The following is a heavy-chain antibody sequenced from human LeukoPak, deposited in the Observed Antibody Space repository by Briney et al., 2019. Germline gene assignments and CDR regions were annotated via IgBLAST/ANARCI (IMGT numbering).Heavy chain of an antibody. CDR2: ITSRSSSI. V-gene: IGHV3-48*02. J-gene: IGHJ4*02. CDR3: ARDNYDSSGYFFDY. Sequence: GGSLRLSCAASGFTFSDYNMNWVRQAPGKGLEWVSYITSRSSSIYYADSVKGRFTISRDNAQNSLYLQMNSLRDEDTAVYYCARDNYDSSGYFFDYWGQGTLVTVSS. CDR1: GFTFSDYN. D-gene: IGHD3-22*01.